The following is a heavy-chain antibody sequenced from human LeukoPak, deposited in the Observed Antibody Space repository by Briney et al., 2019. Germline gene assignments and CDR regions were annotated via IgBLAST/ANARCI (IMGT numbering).Heavy chain of an antibody. J-gene: IGHJ4*02. V-gene: IGHV3-33*01. D-gene: IGHD3-22*01. CDR2: IWYDGSNK. CDR3: ARGTRYDSGGYYSQDLDY. Sequence: TGGSLRLSCAASGFTFRTYGMHWVRQAPGKGLEWAAVIWYDGSNKYYADSVKGRFTISRDNSKNTLYLQMNSLRAEDTAVYYCARGTRYDSGGYYSQDLDYWGQGTLVTVSS. CDR1: GFTFRTYG.